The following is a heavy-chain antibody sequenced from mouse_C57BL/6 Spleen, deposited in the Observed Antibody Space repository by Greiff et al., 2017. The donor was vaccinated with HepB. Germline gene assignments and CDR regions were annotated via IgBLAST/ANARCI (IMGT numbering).Heavy chain of an antibody. CDR3: ARSGPSAMDY. Sequence: EVKLMESGGGLVQPVGSLKLSCAASGFTFSDYYMYWVRQTPEKRLEWVAYISNGGGSTYYPDTVKGRFTISRDNAKNTLYLQMSRLKSEDTAMYYCARSGPSAMDYWGQGTSVTVSS. CDR1: GFTFSDYY. J-gene: IGHJ4*01. CDR2: ISNGGGST. V-gene: IGHV5-12*01.